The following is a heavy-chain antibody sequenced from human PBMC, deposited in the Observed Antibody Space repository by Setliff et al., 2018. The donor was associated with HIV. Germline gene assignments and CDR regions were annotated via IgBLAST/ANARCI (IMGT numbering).Heavy chain of an antibody. J-gene: IGHJ4*02. Sequence: GESLKISCAASGFTFSTYDMHWVRQATGKGLEWVSGIGTVGDTYYPGSVKGRFAISRENAKNSLYLQMNSLRAGDTAVYYCARGRYYGSGSYGSSGGLDYWGQGTLVTVSS. CDR1: GFTFSTYD. V-gene: IGHV3-13*01. CDR2: IGTVGDT. CDR3: ARGRYYGSGSYGSSGGLDY. D-gene: IGHD3-10*01.